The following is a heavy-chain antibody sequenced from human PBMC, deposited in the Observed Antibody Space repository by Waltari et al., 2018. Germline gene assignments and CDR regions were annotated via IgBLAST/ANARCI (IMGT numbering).Heavy chain of an antibody. J-gene: IGHJ6*02. D-gene: IGHD3-22*01. CDR2: IYTSGST. CDR1: GGPISRGSYY. V-gene: IGHV4-61*02. Sequence: QVQLQESGPGLVKPVSGGPISRGSYYWSWIRQPAREGLEWIGRIYTSGSTNYNPSLKSRVTISVDTSKNQFSLKLSSVTAADTAVYYCARGLVGGVYYDSSGYYFVWGQGTTVTVSS. CDR3: ARGLVGGVYYDSSGYYFV.